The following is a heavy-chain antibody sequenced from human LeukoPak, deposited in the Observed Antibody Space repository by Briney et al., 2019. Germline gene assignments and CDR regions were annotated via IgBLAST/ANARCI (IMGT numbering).Heavy chain of an antibody. CDR2: INPNSGGT. D-gene: IGHD4-23*01. V-gene: IGHV1-2*02. Sequence: ASVKVSCKASGYTFTSYDINWVRQAPGQGLEWMGWINPNSGGTNYAQKFQGRVTMTGDTSISTAYIELSSLRSEDTAVYYCARGASTVVTPGRNWFDPWGQGTLVTVSS. CDR3: ARGASTVVTPGRNWFDP. CDR1: GYTFTSYD. J-gene: IGHJ5*02.